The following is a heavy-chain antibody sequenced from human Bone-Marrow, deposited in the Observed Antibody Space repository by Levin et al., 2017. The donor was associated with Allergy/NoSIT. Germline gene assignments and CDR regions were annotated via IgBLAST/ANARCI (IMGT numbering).Heavy chain of an antibody. Sequence: SETLSLTCTVSGASINRSVYYWGWIRQPPGKGLEWIASIYYTGSTYYSPSVKSRGTISVDTSKTQFSLKLSPVTAADTAVYYCARSGPPVQTACIDYWGQGTLVTVSS. J-gene: IGHJ4*02. CDR1: GASINRSVYY. V-gene: IGHV4-39*01. CDR2: IYYTGST. D-gene: IGHD1-1*01. CDR3: ARSGPPVQTACIDY.